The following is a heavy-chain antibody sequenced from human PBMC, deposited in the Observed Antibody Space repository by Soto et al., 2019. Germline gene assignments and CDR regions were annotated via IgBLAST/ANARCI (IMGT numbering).Heavy chain of an antibody. V-gene: IGHV1-69*13. D-gene: IGHD4-17*01. J-gene: IGHJ3*02. CDR3: ARDMTTVTSDAFDI. CDR1: GGTFSSYA. Sequence: SVKVSCKASGGTFSSYAISWVRQAPGQGLEWMGGIIPIFGTANYAQKFQGRVTITADESTSTAYMELSSLRSEDTAVYYCARDMTTVTSDAFDIWGQGTMVTVSS. CDR2: IIPIFGTA.